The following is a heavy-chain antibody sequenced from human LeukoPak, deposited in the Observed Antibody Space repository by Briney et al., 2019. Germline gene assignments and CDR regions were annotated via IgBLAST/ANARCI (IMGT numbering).Heavy chain of an antibody. CDR2: INPNSGGT. V-gene: IGHV1-2*04. J-gene: IGHJ3*02. D-gene: IGHD6-13*01. CDR1: GYTFTGYY. CDR3: ARGAAQQLLPHQDAFDI. Sequence: GASVKVSCKASGYTFTGYYMHWVRQAPGQGLEWMGWINPNSGGTNYAQKFQGWVTMTRDTSISTAYMELSRLRSDDTAVYYCARGAAQQLLPHQDAFDIWGQGTMVTASS.